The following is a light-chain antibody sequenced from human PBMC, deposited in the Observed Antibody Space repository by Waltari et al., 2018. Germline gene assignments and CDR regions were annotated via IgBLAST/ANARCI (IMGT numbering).Light chain of an antibody. CDR2: DVT. J-gene: IGLJ1*01. Sequence: QSALTQPASVSGSPGQSITISCTGTSSDVGGNHYVSWYQQHPDKAPKLLIYDVTNRPSGVSNRVSGSKSGNTASLIISGLQAEDEADYYCSSYSSSGTLYVFGSGTKVTVL. V-gene: IGLV2-14*03. CDR1: SSDVGGNHY. CDR3: SSYSSSGTLYV.